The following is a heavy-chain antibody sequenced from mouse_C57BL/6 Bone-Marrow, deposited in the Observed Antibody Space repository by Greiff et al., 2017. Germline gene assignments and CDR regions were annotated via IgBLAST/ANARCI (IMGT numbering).Heavy chain of an antibody. V-gene: IGHV1-64*01. CDR2: INPNSGST. D-gene: IGHD1-1*01. Sequence: QVQLQQPGAELVKPGASVKLSCKASGYTFTSYWMHWVKQRPGQGLEWIGMINPNSGSTNYNEKFQSKATLTVDKSSSTAYMQLSSLTSEDSAVYYCARDTTVVSDWYFDVWGTGTTVTVSS. CDR1: GYTFTSYW. CDR3: ARDTTVVSDWYFDV. J-gene: IGHJ1*03.